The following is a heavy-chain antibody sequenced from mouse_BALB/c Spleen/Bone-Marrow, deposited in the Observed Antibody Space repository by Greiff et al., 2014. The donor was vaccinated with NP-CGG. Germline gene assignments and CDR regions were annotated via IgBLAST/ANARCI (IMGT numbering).Heavy chain of an antibody. CDR3: ARSLLRADY. CDR1: GYTFTGYV. J-gene: IGHJ4*01. D-gene: IGHD1-1*01. V-gene: IGHV1-14*01. Sequence: EVQLQQSGPELVKPGASVKMSCKASGYTFTGYVTYWVKQKPEQGLEWIGYINPYNDGTKYNEKFKGKATLTSDKSSSTAYMELSSLTSEDSAVYYCARSLLRADYWGQGTSVTVSS. CDR2: INPYNDGT.